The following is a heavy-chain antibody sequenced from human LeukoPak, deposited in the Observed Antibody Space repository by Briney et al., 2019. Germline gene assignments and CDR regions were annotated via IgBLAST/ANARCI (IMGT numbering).Heavy chain of an antibody. D-gene: IGHD3-10*01. J-gene: IGHJ4*02. V-gene: IGHV4-34*01. CDR2: INHSGST. CDR1: GGSLSGYY. Sequence: SETLSLTCAVYGGSLSGYYWSWIRQPPGKGLEWIGEINHSGSTNYNPSLKSRVTISVDTSKNQFSLKLSSVTAADTAVYYCARGFAWFSVKYYFDYWGQGTLVTVSS. CDR3: ARGFAWFSVKYYFDY.